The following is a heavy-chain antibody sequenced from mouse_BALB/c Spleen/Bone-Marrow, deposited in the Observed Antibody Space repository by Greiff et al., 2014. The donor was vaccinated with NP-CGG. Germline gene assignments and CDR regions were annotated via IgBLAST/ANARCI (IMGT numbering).Heavy chain of an antibody. CDR3: ARGTTVYYFDY. V-gene: IGHV1-54*01. J-gene: IGHJ2*01. D-gene: IGHD1-1*01. CDR1: GYAFTNYL. CDR2: IYPGSGGT. Sequence: VHVKQSGAELVRPGTSVKVSCKASGYAFTNYLIEWVKQRPGQGLEWIGVIYPGSGGTNYNEKFRDKSTLTAYKSSSTAYMQLSSLTSDDSSVYFCARGTTVYYFDYWGQGTTLTVSS.